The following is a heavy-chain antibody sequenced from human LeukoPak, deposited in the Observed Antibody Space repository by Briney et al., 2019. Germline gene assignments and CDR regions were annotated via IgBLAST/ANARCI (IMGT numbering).Heavy chain of an antibody. J-gene: IGHJ4*02. D-gene: IGHD6-6*01. CDR2: ISAHNGET. V-gene: IGHV1-18*01. CDR1: GYTFQFFG. CDR3: ARDFSAGRPFRFDY. Sequence: ASVKVSCKASGYTFQFFGINWVRQAPGQGLEWMGWISAHNGETNYTQNLQGRVTMTTDTYTSTAYMELRNLRSDDTAVYYCARDFSAGRPFRFDYWGKGTPVIVSS.